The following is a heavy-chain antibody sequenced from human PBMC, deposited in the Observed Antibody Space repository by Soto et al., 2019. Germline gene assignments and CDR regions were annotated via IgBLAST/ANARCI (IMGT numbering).Heavy chain of an antibody. J-gene: IGHJ6*02. V-gene: IGHV1-18*04. CDR3: ARDRIIRIAALERGNYYYGMDV. Sequence: ASVKVSCKASGYTFTSYGISWARQAPGQGLEWMGWISAYNGNTNYAQKLQGRVTMTTDTSTSTAYMELRSLRSDDTAVYYCARDRIIRIAALERGNYYYGMDVWGQGTTVTVSS. CDR2: ISAYNGNT. D-gene: IGHD6-13*01. CDR1: GYTFTSYG.